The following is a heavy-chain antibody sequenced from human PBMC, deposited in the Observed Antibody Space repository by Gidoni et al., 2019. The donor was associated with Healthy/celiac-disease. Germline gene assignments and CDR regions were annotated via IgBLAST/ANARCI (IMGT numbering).Heavy chain of an antibody. Sequence: PGKGLEWVAVIWYDGSNKYYADSVKGRFTISRDNSKNTLYLQMNSLRAEDTAVYYCARGSFGVVFGYGMDVWGQGTTVTVSS. V-gene: IGHV3-33*01. D-gene: IGHD3-3*01. CDR3: ARGSFGVVFGYGMDV. CDR2: IWYDGSNK. J-gene: IGHJ6*02.